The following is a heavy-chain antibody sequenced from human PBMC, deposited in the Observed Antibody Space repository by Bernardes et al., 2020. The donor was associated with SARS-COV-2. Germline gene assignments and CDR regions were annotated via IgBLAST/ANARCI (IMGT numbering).Heavy chain of an antibody. CDR3: ARGYSVDAYDI. CDR2: IDPSSGGT. J-gene: IGHJ3*02. CDR1: GHTLTGYS. D-gene: IGHD6-13*01. Sequence: AAVKVSCKASGHTLTGYSIHWVRQAPGQGLEGMGWIDPSSGGTKYAQKFQGRVTMNRDTSSSTAYMELNRLRSDDTAVYYCARGYSVDAYDIWGQGTMVTVSS. V-gene: IGHV1-2*02.